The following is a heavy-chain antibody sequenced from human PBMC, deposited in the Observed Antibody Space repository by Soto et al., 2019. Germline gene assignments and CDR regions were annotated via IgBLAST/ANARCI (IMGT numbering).Heavy chain of an antibody. V-gene: IGHV1-46*01. J-gene: IGHJ3*01. CDR1: GDTFTNYY. CDR3: ARDLRPSITVFGGKTTAAFDL. Sequence: ASVKVSCKASGDTFTNYYMHWVRQAPGQGLEWVGIINPSGGSTKYAQKFQGRVTMTRDTSTNTVYMELSSLRSEGTAVYYCARDLRPSITVFGGKTTAAFDLWGQGTMVTVSS. D-gene: IGHD3-3*01. CDR2: INPSGGST.